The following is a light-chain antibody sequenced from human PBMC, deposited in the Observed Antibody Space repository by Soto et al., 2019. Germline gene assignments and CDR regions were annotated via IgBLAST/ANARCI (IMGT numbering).Light chain of an antibody. CDR2: GVS. Sequence: QSALTQPASVSGSPGQSIAISCTGSGSDVGGYNYVSWYQQHPGKAPKLIIYGVSHRPSGVSPRFSASRSAYTASLTISGLQAEDEADYYCSSYTSSSTLVVFGGGTKVTVL. CDR1: GSDVGGYNY. CDR3: SSYTSSSTLVV. J-gene: IGLJ2*01. V-gene: IGLV2-14*01.